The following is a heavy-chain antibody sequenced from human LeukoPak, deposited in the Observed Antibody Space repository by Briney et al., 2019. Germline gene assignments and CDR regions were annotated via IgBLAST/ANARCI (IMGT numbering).Heavy chain of an antibody. CDR1: GFTFSSYA. D-gene: IGHD6-19*01. Sequence: GGSLRLSCAASGFTFSSYAMHWVRQAPGKGLEWVAVISYDGSNKYYADSVKGRFTISRDNSKNTLYLQMNSLRAEDTAAYYCARVWRGSGWYTVDYWGQGTLVTVSS. J-gene: IGHJ4*02. CDR2: ISYDGSNK. CDR3: ARVWRGSGWYTVDY. V-gene: IGHV3-30-3*01.